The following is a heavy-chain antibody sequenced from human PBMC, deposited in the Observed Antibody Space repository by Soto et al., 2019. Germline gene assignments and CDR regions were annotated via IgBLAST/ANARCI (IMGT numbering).Heavy chain of an antibody. D-gene: IGHD2-15*01. CDR1: GGSIYRSGYY. CDR2: IDYNGAT. V-gene: IGHV4-39*01. CDR3: GKVLVGATGHTDSDS. J-gene: IGHJ4*02. Sequence: SETLSLTCTVSGGSIYRSGYYWGWIRQPPGRGLEWIGNIDYNGATYSNPSLKSRVTISRDTSKNQFSLKLTSVTAADTALYYCGKVLVGATGHTDSDSWGPGTLVTVSS.